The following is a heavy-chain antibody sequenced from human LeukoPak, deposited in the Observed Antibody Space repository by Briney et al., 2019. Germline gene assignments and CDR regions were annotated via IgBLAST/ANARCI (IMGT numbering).Heavy chain of an antibody. D-gene: IGHD3-22*01. CDR1: GYTFTSYY. V-gene: IGHV1-46*01. CDR3: ARDSGSGYYDY. Sequence: ASVKVSCKASGYTFTSYYMHWVRQAPGQGLEWMGIINPSGGSTSYAQKFQGRVTMTRDMSTSTVYMELSSLGSEDTAVYYCARDSGSGYYDYWGQGTLVTVSS. CDR2: INPSGGST. J-gene: IGHJ4*02.